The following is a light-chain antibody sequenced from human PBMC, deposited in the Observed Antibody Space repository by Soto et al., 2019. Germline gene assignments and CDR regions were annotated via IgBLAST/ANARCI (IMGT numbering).Light chain of an antibody. Sequence: EIVLTQSPATISLSPGERATLSCRASQSVSSYLAWYQQKPGQAPRLLIYDASDRATGIPARFSGSGSGTDFTLTISSLEPEDFAVYYCQQYGSSLFTFGPGTKVDIK. CDR2: DAS. CDR1: QSVSSY. CDR3: QQYGSSLFT. V-gene: IGKV3-11*01. J-gene: IGKJ3*01.